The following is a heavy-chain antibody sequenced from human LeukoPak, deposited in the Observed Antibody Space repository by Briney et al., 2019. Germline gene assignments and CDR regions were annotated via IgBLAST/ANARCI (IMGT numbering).Heavy chain of an antibody. CDR3: ARDDLDSSSADY. J-gene: IGHJ4*02. CDR1: GYTFTGYY. CDR2: INPNSGGT. Sequence: GASVKVSCKASGYTFTGYYMHWVRQAPGQGLEWMGWINPNSGGTNYAQKFQGRVTMTRDTSISTAYMELRSLRSDDTAVYYCARDDLDSSSADYWGQGTLVTVSS. D-gene: IGHD6-13*01. V-gene: IGHV1-2*02.